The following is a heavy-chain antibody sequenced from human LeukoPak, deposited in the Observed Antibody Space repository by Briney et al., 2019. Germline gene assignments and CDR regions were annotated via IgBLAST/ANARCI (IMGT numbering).Heavy chain of an antibody. CDR2: IWYDGSNK. V-gene: IGHV3-33*06. CDR3: AKGGLWFGELSNYYYYGMDV. Sequence: GGSLRLSCAASGFTFSSYGMHWVRQAPGKGLEWVAVIWYDGSNKYYADSVKGRFTISRDNSKNTLYLQMNSLRAEDTAVYYCAKGGLWFGELSNYYYYGMDVWGQGTTVTVSS. CDR1: GFTFSSYG. D-gene: IGHD3-10*01. J-gene: IGHJ6*02.